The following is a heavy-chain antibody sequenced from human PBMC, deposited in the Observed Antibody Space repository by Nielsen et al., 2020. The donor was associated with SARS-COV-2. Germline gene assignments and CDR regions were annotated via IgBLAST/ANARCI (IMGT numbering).Heavy chain of an antibody. V-gene: IGHV1-46*01. Sequence: ASVKVSCKASGYTFTNNYMHWVRQAPGQGLEWMGLINPTNGGTTYAQKFQGRVTMTRDTSTSTVYMELSSLRSDDTAVYYCSRDSSGTYRLVDYWGQGTLVTVSS. J-gene: IGHJ4*02. CDR2: INPTNGGT. D-gene: IGHD3-22*01. CDR1: GYTFTNNY. CDR3: SRDSSGTYRLVDY.